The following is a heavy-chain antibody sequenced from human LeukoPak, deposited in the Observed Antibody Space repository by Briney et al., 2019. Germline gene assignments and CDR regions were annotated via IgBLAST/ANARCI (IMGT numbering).Heavy chain of an antibody. Sequence: SETLSLTCTVSGGSISSFHWSWIRQPPGKGLEWIGSIYDSGSNNYNPSLKSRVTISVDTSKDQFSLKLSSVPAADTAVYYCARDMSDSGSDPYNWFDPWGQGTLVTVSS. D-gene: IGHD1-26*01. CDR1: GGSISSFH. J-gene: IGHJ5*02. V-gene: IGHV4-59*01. CDR2: IYDSGSN. CDR3: ARDMSDSGSDPYNWFDP.